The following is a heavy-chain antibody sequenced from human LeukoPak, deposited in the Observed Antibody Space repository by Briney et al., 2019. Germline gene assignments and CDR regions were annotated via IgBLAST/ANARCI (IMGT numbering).Heavy chain of an antibody. Sequence: KPSETLSLTCTVSGGSISSSSYYWGWIRQPPGKGLEWIGSIYYSGSTYYNPSLKSRVTISVDTSKNQFSLKLSSVTAADTAVYYCARDLEGRYYYDSSGYSADYWGQGTLVTVSS. CDR3: ARDLEGRYYYDSSGYSADY. CDR2: IYYSGST. CDR1: GGSISSSSYY. D-gene: IGHD3-22*01. J-gene: IGHJ4*02. V-gene: IGHV4-39*07.